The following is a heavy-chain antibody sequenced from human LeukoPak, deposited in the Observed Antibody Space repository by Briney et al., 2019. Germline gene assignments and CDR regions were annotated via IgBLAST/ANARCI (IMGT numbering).Heavy chain of an antibody. Sequence: SETLSLTCTVSGGSISTYYWSWIRQPPGKGLKWIGYIYYTGSTSYNPSLKSRVTMSLDASKNQFSLELNSVTPADTAVYYCARGGNYWPQWWFDPWGRGTLVSVSS. CDR3: ARGGNYWPQWWFDP. D-gene: IGHD1-26*01. V-gene: IGHV4-59*01. CDR2: IYYTGST. J-gene: IGHJ5*02. CDR1: GGSISTYY.